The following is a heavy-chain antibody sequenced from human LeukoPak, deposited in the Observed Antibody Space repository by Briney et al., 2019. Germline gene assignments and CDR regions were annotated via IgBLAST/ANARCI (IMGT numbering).Heavy chain of an antibody. J-gene: IGHJ4*02. V-gene: IGHV3-21*01. Sequence: GGSLRLSCAASGFTFSSFSMKWGRQAPGEGVGWVSSLISSSSYIYYADSVKGRFTISRDNAKNSLYLQMNSLRAEDTALYYCASSRYDSSGYYGIIGYWGQGTLVTVSS. D-gene: IGHD3-22*01. CDR3: ASSRYDSSGYYGIIGY. CDR2: LISSSSYI. CDR1: GFTFSSFS.